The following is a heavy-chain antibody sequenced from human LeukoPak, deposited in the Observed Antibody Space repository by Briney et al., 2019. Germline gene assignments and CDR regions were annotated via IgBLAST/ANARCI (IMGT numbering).Heavy chain of an antibody. J-gene: IGHJ5*02. CDR1: GGSFSSSTYY. Sequence: SETLSLTCTVSGGSFSSSTYYWGWVRQPPGKGLEWIGSIHYSGSTYYNPSLKSRVTISVDTSKNQFSLKLSSVTAADTAVYYCASGVSHSSWYPSWGQGTLVTVSS. D-gene: IGHD6-13*01. V-gene: IGHV4-39*07. CDR3: ASGVSHSSWYPS. CDR2: IHYSGST.